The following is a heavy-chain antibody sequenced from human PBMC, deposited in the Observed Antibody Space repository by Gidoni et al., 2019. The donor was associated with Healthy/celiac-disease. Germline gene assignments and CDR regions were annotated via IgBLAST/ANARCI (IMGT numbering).Heavy chain of an antibody. Sequence: QVQLQQWGAGLLKPSETLSLTCAVYGGSFSCYYWSWIRQPPGKGLEWIGEINHSGSTNYNPSLKSRVTISVDTSKNQFSLKLSSVTAADTAVYYCAREGRDSRDIAYGMDVWGQGTTVTVSS. CDR2: INHSGST. CDR3: AREGRDSRDIAYGMDV. J-gene: IGHJ6*02. V-gene: IGHV4-34*01. D-gene: IGHD2-15*01. CDR1: GGSFSCYY.